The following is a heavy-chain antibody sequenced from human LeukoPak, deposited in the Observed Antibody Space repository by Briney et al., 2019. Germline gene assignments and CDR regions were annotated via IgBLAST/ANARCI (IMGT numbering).Heavy chain of an antibody. D-gene: IGHD5-18*01. J-gene: IGHJ6*02. V-gene: IGHV4-34*01. CDR1: GGSFSGYY. CDR3: ARESQLWLHYYYYGMDV. Sequence: ASETLSLTCAVYGGSFSGYYWSWIRQPPGKGLEWIGEINHSGSTNYNPSLKSRVTMSVDTSKNQFSLKLSSVTAADTAVYYCARESQLWLHYYYYGMDVWGQGTTVTVSS. CDR2: INHSGST.